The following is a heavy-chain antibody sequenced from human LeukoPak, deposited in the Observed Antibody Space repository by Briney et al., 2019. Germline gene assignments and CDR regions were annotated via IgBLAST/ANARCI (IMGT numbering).Heavy chain of an antibody. V-gene: IGHV4-38-2*02. CDR3: ARGCSGGSCYTGYDY. CDR2: IYHSGST. Sequence: SETLSLTCTVSGYSISSGYYWGWIRQPPGKGLEWIGTIYHSGSTNYKPSLKSRVTISVDRSKNQFSLKLNSVTAADTAVYYCARGCSGGSCYTGYDYWGQGTLVTVSS. CDR1: GYSISSGYY. J-gene: IGHJ4*02. D-gene: IGHD2-15*01.